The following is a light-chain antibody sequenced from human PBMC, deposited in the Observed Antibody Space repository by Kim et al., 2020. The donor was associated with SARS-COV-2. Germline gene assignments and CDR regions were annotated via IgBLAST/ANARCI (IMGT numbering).Light chain of an antibody. V-gene: IGKV3-11*01. J-gene: IGKJ2*01. CDR3: QQRSNWPPYT. CDR1: QGVSSY. Sequence: LSPEETAALYCRAGQGVSSYLAWYQQKPGKAPRLLNYEASNRATGIPARFSGSGSGTDFTLTISSLEPEDFAVYYCQQRSNWPPYTFGQGTKLEI. CDR2: EAS.